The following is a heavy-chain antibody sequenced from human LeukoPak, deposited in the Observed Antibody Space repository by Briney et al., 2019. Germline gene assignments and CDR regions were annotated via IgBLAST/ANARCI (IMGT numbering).Heavy chain of an antibody. J-gene: IGHJ4*02. CDR2: IYYSGST. Sequence: PSETLSLTCTVSGGSIASSSYNWGWIRQPPGKGLEWIGSIYYSGSTYYNPSLKSRVTISVDTSNNQFSLKLSSVTAADTAVYYCARRSNSYDYWGQGTLVTVSS. D-gene: IGHD2-2*01. V-gene: IGHV4-39*01. CDR3: ARRSNSYDY. CDR1: GGSIASSSYN.